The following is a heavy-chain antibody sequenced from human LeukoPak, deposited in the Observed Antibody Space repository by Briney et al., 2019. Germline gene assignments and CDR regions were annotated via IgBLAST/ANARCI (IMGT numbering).Heavy chain of an antibody. CDR1: RFTFSGYA. D-gene: IGHD6-19*01. Sequence: GGSLRLSCAASRFTFSGYAMSWVRQAPGKGLEWVSTISGGGDSTYFADSVKGRFTISRDNSKNTLYLQMNSLRAEDTAVYYCAKDGGSSGWSYWGQGTLVTVSS. J-gene: IGHJ4*02. V-gene: IGHV3-23*01. CDR3: AKDGGSSGWSY. CDR2: ISGGGDST.